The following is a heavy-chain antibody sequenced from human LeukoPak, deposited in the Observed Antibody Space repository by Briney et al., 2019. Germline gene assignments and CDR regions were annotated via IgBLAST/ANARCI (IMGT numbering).Heavy chain of an antibody. CDR1: GFTFSSYG. CDR2: IYYSGST. Sequence: GSLRLSCAASGFTFSSYGMHWVRQAPGKGLEWIGSIYYSGSTYYNPSLKSRVTISVDTSKNQFSLKLSSVTAADTAVYYCASLGYSSSGGYWGQGTLVTVSS. V-gene: IGHV4-39*01. CDR3: ASLGYSSSGGY. J-gene: IGHJ4*02. D-gene: IGHD6-13*01.